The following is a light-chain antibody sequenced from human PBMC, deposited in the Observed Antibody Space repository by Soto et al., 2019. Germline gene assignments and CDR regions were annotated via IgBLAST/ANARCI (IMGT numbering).Light chain of an antibody. CDR3: SSYTSSTTVV. CDR1: SSDVGGYNY. Sequence: QSALTQPASVYGSPGQSITISCTGTSSDVGGYNYVSWFQQHPGKAPKLMIFEVSNRPSGVSNRFSGSKSGNMASLTISGLQAEDEADYYCSSYTSSTTVVFGGGTKLTVL. V-gene: IGLV2-14*01. J-gene: IGLJ2*01. CDR2: EVS.